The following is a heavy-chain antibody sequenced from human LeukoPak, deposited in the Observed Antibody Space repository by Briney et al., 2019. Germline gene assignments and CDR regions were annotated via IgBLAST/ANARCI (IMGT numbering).Heavy chain of an antibody. CDR3: ARDLRGPGYYGSGNSNWFDP. Sequence: PSETLSLTCTVSGGSISSRSYYWGWIRQPPGKGLEWIGSIYYSGSTYYNPSLQSRVTISVDTSKNQFSLKLSSVTAADTAVYYCARDLRGPGYYGSGNSNWFDPWGQGTLVTVSS. CDR1: GGSISSRSYY. D-gene: IGHD3-10*01. J-gene: IGHJ5*02. V-gene: IGHV4-39*07. CDR2: IYYSGST.